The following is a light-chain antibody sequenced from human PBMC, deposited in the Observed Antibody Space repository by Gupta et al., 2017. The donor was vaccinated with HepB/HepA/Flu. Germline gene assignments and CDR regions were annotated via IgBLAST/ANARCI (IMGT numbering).Light chain of an antibody. CDR2: DVN. Sequence: QSALPHPASVSGSPGPSITISCTGTGSDIGTYDSVCWYQQHPAKAPKLIIYDVNNRPAGISNRFSGSKSGNTASLTISGLQAGDEADYFCSSFTSSTTLHVLFGGGTKLTVL. CDR3: SSFTSSTTLHVL. J-gene: IGLJ2*01. CDR1: GSDIGTYDS. V-gene: IGLV2-14*03.